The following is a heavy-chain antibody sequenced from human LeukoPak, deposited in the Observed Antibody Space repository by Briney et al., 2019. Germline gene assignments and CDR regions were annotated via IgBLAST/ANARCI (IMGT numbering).Heavy chain of an antibody. J-gene: IGHJ4*02. V-gene: IGHV3-7*01. CDR1: GFTFSSYW. Sequence: GGSLRLSCAASGFTFSSYWMSWARQAPGKGLEWVANIKQDGSEKYYVDSVKGRFTISRDNAKNSLYLQMNSLRAEDTAVYYCASSGYSSSWYGEISWGQGTLVTVSS. D-gene: IGHD6-13*01. CDR2: IKQDGSEK. CDR3: ASSGYSSSWYGEIS.